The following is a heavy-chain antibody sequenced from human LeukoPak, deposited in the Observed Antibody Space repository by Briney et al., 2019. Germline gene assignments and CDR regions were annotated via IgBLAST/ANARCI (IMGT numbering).Heavy chain of an antibody. J-gene: IGHJ4*02. Sequence: GGSLRLSCAASGFTFSNYAVSWVRQAPGKGLEWVSTVSGSASNTYYADSVKGRFTISRDNSKTTLYLQMNSLRADDTAVYYCAKGFQTYGELSFDVRGQGTLVAVSS. CDR2: VSGSASNT. CDR1: GFTFSNYA. CDR3: AKGFQTYGELSFDV. D-gene: IGHD4-17*01. V-gene: IGHV3-23*01.